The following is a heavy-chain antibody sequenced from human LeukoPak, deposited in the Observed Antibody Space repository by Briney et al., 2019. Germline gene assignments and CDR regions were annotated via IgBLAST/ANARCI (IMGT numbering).Heavy chain of an antibody. Sequence: SETLSLTCTVSGGSISSYYWSWLRQPPGKGLEWIGYIYYSGSTNYNPSLKSRVTISVDRSKNQFSLKLSSVTAADTAVYYCARDLGVAGYFDYWGQGTLVTVSS. CDR2: IYYSGST. CDR1: GGSISSYY. CDR3: ARDLGVAGYFDY. V-gene: IGHV4-59*01. D-gene: IGHD3-3*01. J-gene: IGHJ4*02.